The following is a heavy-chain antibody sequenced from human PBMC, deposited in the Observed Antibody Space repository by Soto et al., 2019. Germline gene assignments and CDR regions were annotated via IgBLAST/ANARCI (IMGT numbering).Heavy chain of an antibody. D-gene: IGHD2-2*01. Sequence: ASVKVSCKASGYTFTSYGISWVRQAPGQGLEWMGWISAYNGNTNYAQKLQGRVTMTTDTSTSTAYMELRSLRSDDTAMYYCARGRRGVVVVPAAMPVQLRMEDYYYYMDVWGKGTTVTVSS. V-gene: IGHV1-18*01. CDR3: ARGRRGVVVVPAAMPVQLRMEDYYYYMDV. CDR1: GYTFTSYG. CDR2: ISAYNGNT. J-gene: IGHJ6*03.